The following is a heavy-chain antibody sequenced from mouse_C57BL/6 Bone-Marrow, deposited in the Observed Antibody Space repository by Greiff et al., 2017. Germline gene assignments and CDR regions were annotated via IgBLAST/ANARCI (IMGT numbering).Heavy chain of an antibody. J-gene: IGHJ2*01. D-gene: IGHD2-4*01. CDR2: FYPGSGSI. CDR3: AGHERYYDYEGYFDY. CDR1: GYIFTEYT. Sequence: VQRVESGAELVKPGASVKLSCKASGYIFTEYTIHWVKQRSGQGLEWIGWFYPGSGSIKYNERFNDKATLTADKSSNKFYLELSRLTSEDSAVYFCAGHERYYDYEGYFDYWGQGTTLTVSS. V-gene: IGHV1-62-2*01.